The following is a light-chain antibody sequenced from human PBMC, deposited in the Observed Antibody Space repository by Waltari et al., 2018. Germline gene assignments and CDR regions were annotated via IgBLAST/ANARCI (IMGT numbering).Light chain of an antibody. CDR1: HGISDN. Sequence: EVVMTQSPAPLSVSPGERATLPCRASHGISDNLAWYQQKPGQAPRLLIYGAFTRATGIPARFTGSGSGTEFTLTINSLQSEDSAVYYCQQYNRWPPITFGQGTRLEIK. J-gene: IGKJ5*01. CDR3: QQYNRWPPIT. V-gene: IGKV3-15*01. CDR2: GAF.